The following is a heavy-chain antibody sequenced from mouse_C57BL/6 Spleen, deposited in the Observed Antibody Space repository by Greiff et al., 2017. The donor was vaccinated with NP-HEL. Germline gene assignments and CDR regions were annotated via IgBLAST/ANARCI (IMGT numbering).Heavy chain of an antibody. CDR2: ISSGGSYT. CDR1: GFTFSSYG. J-gene: IGHJ1*03. D-gene: IGHD3-3*01. V-gene: IGHV5-6*01. Sequence: VQLKESGGDLVKPGGSLKLSCAASGFTFSSYGMSWVRQTPDKRLEWVATISSGGSYTYYPDSVKGRFTISRDNAKNTLYLQMSSLKSEDTAMYYCAREETGRYFDVWGTGTTVTVSS. CDR3: AREETGRYFDV.